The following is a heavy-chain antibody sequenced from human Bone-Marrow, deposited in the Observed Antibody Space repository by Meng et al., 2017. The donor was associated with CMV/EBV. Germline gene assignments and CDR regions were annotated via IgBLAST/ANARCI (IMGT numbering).Heavy chain of an antibody. CDR2: IKQDGSEK. D-gene: IGHD2-21*02. J-gene: IGHJ5*02. V-gene: IGHV3-7*01. CDR1: GFTFSSYW. CDR3: ARANRGDHLGT. Sequence: GGSLRLSCAASGFTFSSYWMSWVRQAPGKGLEWVANIKQDGSEKYYVDSVKGRFTISRDNAKNSLHLQMNSLRAEDTAVYYCARANRGDHLGTWGQGTLVTVSS.